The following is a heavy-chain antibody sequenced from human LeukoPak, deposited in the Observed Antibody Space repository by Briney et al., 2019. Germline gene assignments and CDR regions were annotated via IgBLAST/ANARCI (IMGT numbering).Heavy chain of an antibody. J-gene: IGHJ6*03. D-gene: IGHD1-26*01. CDR3: AKVQWELLGYYYYMDV. Sequence: GGSLRLSCAASGFTFSSYWMHWVRQAPGKGLVWVSRINSDGSSTSYADSVKGRFTISRDNAKNTLYLQMNSLRAEDTAVYYCAKVQWELLGYYYYMDVWGKGTTVTVSS. CDR2: INSDGSST. V-gene: IGHV3-74*01. CDR1: GFTFSSYW.